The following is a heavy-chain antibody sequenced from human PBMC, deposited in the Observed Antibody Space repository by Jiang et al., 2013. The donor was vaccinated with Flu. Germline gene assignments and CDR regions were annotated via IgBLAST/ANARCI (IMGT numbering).Heavy chain of an antibody. CDR3: ARGGTIWPQH. CDR1: GDSITSSTYY. CDR2: FYNTGST. J-gene: IGHJ1*01. Sequence: GLVKPSETLSLTCTVSGDSITSSTYYWGWIRQPPGKGLEWIGSFYNTGSTFYNPSLKSRVTISVDTSKKQFSLNLSSVTAADTAVYYCARGGTIWPQHWGQGTLVTVSS. D-gene: IGHD1-26*01. V-gene: IGHV4-39*07.